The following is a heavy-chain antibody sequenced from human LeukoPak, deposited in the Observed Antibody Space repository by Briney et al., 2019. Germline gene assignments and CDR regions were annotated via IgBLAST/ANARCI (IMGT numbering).Heavy chain of an antibody. Sequence: PSETLSLTCAVYGGSFSGYYWSWIRQPPGKGLEWIGEINHSGSTNYNPSLKSRVTISVDTSKNQFSLKLSSVTAADTAVYYCARDRRLRSFFDYWGQGTLVTVSS. V-gene: IGHV4-34*01. D-gene: IGHD4-17*01. J-gene: IGHJ4*02. CDR2: INHSGST. CDR3: ARDRRLRSFFDY. CDR1: GGSFSGYY.